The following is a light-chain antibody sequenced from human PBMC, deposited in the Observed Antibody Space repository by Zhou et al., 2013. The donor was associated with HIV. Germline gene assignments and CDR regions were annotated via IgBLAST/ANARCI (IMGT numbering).Light chain of an antibody. V-gene: IGKV3-20*01. Sequence: ENVLTQSPGTLSLSPGERATLSCRASQSVSSSYLAWYQKKPGQAPRLLIYGASSRATGIPDRFSGSGSGTDFTLTISRLEPEDFAVYYCQQYDNSPRFTFGPGTKVDIK. CDR3: QQYDNSPRFT. J-gene: IGKJ3*01. CDR2: GAS. CDR1: QSVSSSY.